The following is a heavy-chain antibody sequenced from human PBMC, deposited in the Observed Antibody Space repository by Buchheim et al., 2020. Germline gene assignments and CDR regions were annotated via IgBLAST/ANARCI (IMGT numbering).Heavy chain of an antibody. CDR2: ISSSGTTI. V-gene: IGHV3-48*03. D-gene: IGHD2-21*02. CDR1: GFTFSSYE. Sequence: EVQLVESGGGLVQPGGSLRLSCAASGFTFSSYEMNWVRQAPGKGLEWVSYISSSGTTIYYADSVEGRFTISRDNAKNALFLQMNSLRAEDTAVYYCATTVTAPPGYWGQGTL. CDR3: ATTVTAPPGY. J-gene: IGHJ4*02.